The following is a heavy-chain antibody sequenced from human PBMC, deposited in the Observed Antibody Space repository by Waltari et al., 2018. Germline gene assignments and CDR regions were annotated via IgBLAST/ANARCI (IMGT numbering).Heavy chain of an antibody. CDR2: IYYIVST. J-gene: IGHJ4*02. D-gene: IGHD1-1*01. Sequence: QVQLQESGPGLVKPSETLSLTCTVSGGSISSYYWSWIRPPPGKGLEWIVYIYYIVSTNYHPSLKRRGTISVDTSKNQFSRKLSSVTASNTAGYYCARSPASEMATTQFDYWGQGTLVTVSS. CDR1: GGSISSYY. V-gene: IGHV4-59*01. CDR3: ARSPASEMATTQFDY.